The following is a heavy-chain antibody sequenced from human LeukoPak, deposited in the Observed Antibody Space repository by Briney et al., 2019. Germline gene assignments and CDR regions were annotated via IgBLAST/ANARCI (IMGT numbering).Heavy chain of an antibody. CDR1: GYTSTSYD. CDR2: MNPNSGNT. D-gene: IGHD2-2*01. CDR3: ARGYCSSTSCYLYWFDP. Sequence: ASVKVSCKASGYTSTSYDINWVRQATGQGLEWMGWMNPNSGNTGYAQKFQGRVTMTRNTSISTAYMELSSLRSEDTAVYYCARGYCSSTSCYLYWFDPWGQGTLVTVSS. J-gene: IGHJ5*02. V-gene: IGHV1-8*01.